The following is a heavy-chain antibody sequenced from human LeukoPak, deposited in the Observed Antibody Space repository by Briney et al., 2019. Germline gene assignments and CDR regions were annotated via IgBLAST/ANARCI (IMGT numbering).Heavy chain of an antibody. CDR2: IIPIFGTA. CDR1: GDTFSSYA. D-gene: IGHD6-19*01. Sequence: ASVKVSCKASGDTFSSYAISWVRQAPGQGLEWMGRIIPIFGTANYAQKFQGRVTITTDESTSTAYMELSSLRSEDTAVYYCARDNQGYSSGWYYFDYWGQGTLVTVSS. CDR3: ARDNQGYSSGWYYFDY. J-gene: IGHJ4*02. V-gene: IGHV1-69*05.